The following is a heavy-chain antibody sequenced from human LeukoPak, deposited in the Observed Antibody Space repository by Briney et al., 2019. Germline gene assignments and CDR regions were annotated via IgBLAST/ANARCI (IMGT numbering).Heavy chain of an antibody. CDR3: ARGVMDCSSTSCTGSWFDP. Sequence: KPSETLSLTCAVYGGSFSGYYWSWIRQPPGKGLEWIGEINHSGSTNYNPSLKSRVTISVDTSKNQFSLKLSSVTAADTAVYYCARGVMDCSSTSCTGSWFDPRGQGTLVTVSS. D-gene: IGHD2-2*01. CDR2: INHSGST. V-gene: IGHV4-34*01. J-gene: IGHJ5*02. CDR1: GGSFSGYY.